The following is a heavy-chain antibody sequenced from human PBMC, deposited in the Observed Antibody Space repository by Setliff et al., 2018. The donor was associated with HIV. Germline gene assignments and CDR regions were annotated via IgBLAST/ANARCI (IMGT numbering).Heavy chain of an antibody. Sequence: SETLSLTCTVSGGSISSSRYYWGWIRQPPGMGLEWIGSIYYSGTTYYNPSLKSRVTISVDTSKNQFSLKLTSVTAADTAMYYCARRTTYVDTAMYDYGGQGTLVTAPQ. J-gene: IGHJ4*02. D-gene: IGHD5-18*01. CDR1: GGSISSSRYY. CDR2: IYYSGTT. CDR3: ARRTTYVDTAMYDY. V-gene: IGHV4-39*07.